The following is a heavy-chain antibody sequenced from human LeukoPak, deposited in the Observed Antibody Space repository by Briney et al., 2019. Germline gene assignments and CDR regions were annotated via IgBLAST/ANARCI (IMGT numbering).Heavy chain of an antibody. V-gene: IGHV4-59*01. CDR1: GGSISSYY. CDR2: ICYSGST. CDR3: ARALTISYYFDY. J-gene: IGHJ4*02. Sequence: SETLSLTCTVSGGSISSYYWSWIRQPPGKGLEWIGYICYSGSTNYNPSLKSRVTISVDTSKNQFSLKLSSVTAADTAVYYCARALTISYYFDYWGQGTLVTVSS. D-gene: IGHD3-9*01.